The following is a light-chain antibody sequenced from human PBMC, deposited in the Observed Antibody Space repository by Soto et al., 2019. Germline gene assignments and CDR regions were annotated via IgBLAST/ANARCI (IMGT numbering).Light chain of an antibody. CDR1: TSNLGAGYD. Sequence: QAVLTQPPSVSGAPGQRVTLSCTGNTSNLGAGYDVHWYQQLPGAAPKLVIFGNRNRPSGVPERFSGSKSGTSASLAITGLQAEDEADYYCQAYDYSLTASVFGGGTQLTVL. V-gene: IGLV1-40*01. J-gene: IGLJ3*02. CDR2: GNR. CDR3: QAYDYSLTASV.